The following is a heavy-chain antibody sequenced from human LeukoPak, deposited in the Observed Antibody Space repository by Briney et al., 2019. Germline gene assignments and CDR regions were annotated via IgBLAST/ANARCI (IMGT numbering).Heavy chain of an antibody. Sequence: SETLSLTCTVSGGSITSYYWSWIRQSPGKGLEWIGYLYYSGSTNYNLSLKSRVTISVDTSKNQFSLKLSSVTAADTAVYYCAGYYGSQSYSHYYGMDVWGQGATVTVSS. CDR1: GGSITSYY. CDR2: LYYSGST. V-gene: IGHV4-59*08. D-gene: IGHD3-10*01. J-gene: IGHJ6*02. CDR3: AGYYGSQSYSHYYGMDV.